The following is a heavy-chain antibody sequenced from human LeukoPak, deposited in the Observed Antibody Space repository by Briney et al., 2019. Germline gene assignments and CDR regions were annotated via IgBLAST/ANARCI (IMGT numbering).Heavy chain of an antibody. V-gene: IGHV3-11*04. D-gene: IGHD5-24*01. J-gene: IGHJ4*02. CDR1: GFTFSDYY. Sequence: KPGGSLRLSCAASGFTFSDYYMSWIRQAPGKGLEWVSYISSSGSTIYYADSVKGRFTISRDNAKNSLYLQMNSLRAEDTAVYYCARTKEMATISYFDSWGQGTLVTVSS. CDR2: ISSSGSTI. CDR3: ARTKEMATISYFDS.